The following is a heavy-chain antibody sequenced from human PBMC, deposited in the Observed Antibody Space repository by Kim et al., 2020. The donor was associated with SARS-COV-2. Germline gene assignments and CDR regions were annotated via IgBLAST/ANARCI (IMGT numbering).Heavy chain of an antibody. V-gene: IGHV1-69*13. CDR3: AYYYDSSDPGGYYYGMDV. Sequence: ASVKVSCKASGGTFSSYAISWVRQAPGQGLEWMGGIIPIFGTANYAQKFQGRVTITADESTSTAYMELSSLRSEDTAVYYCAYYYDSSDPGGYYYGMDVWGQGTTVTVSS. D-gene: IGHD3-22*01. CDR1: GGTFSSYA. J-gene: IGHJ6*02. CDR2: IIPIFGTA.